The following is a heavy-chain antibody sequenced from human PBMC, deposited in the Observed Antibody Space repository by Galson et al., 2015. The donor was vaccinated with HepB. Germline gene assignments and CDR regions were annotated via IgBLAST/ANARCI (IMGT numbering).Heavy chain of an antibody. J-gene: IGHJ4*02. CDR1: GFTFGDYA. V-gene: IGHV3-49*03. CDR2: IRSRVYGGTT. CDR3: ARDTYTSSLRFDY. Sequence: SLRLSCATSGFTFGDYAISWFRQAPGKGLEWVGFIRSRVYGGTTEFAASVRDRFTISRDDSKTIAYLQMNSLKTEDTAVYYCARDTYTSSLRFDYWGQGTLVTVSS. D-gene: IGHD6-13*01.